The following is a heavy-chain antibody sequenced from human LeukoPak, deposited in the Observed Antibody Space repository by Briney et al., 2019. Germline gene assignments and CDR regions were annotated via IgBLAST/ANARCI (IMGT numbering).Heavy chain of an antibody. J-gene: IGHJ6*03. V-gene: IGHV4-34*01. CDR1: GGSFSGYY. CDR2: INHSGST. CDR3: ARRLKNYYYYMDV. Sequence: SETLSLTCAVYGGSFSGYYWSWIRQPPGKGLEWIGEINHSGSTNYNPSLKSRVTISVDTSKNQFSLKLSSVTAADTAVYYCARRLKNYYYYMDVWGKGTTVTVSS.